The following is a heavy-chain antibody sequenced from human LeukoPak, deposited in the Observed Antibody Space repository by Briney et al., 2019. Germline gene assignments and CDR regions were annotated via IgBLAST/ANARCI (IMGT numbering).Heavy chain of an antibody. J-gene: IGHJ4*02. D-gene: IGHD3-16*02. V-gene: IGHV3-33*01. CDR3: ARERLGELSLVDY. Sequence: GGSLRLSCAASGFTFSSYGMHWVRQAPGKGLEGVAVIWYDGSNKYYADSVKGRFTISRDNSKNTLYLQMNSLRAEDTAVYYCARERLGELSLVDYWGQGTLVTVSS. CDR2: IWYDGSNK. CDR1: GFTFSSYG.